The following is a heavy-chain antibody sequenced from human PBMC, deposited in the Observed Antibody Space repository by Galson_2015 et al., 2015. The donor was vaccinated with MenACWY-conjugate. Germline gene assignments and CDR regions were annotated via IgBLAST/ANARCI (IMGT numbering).Heavy chain of an antibody. CDR1: GFSFRNYD. D-gene: IGHD6-19*01. CDR2: ISSGSVHT. Sequence: SLRLSCAASGFSFRNYDINWLRQAPGKGLKWVSTISSGSVHTYNRVSKEGRINTSRNNTKNLVFLQMRNLRVEGTGVYYCVASCWSILAVCSSFLDVWGKGTTVIVSS. V-gene: IGHV3-21*06. J-gene: IGHJ6*04. CDR3: VASCWSILAVCSSFLDV.